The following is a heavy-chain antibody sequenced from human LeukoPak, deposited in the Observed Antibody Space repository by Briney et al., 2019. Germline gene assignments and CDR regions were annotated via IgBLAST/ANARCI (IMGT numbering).Heavy chain of an antibody. V-gene: IGHV3-30*18. Sequence: PGRSQRLSCAASGFTFSSYGMHWVRQAPGKGLEWVAVISYDGSNKYYADSVKGRFTISRDNSKNTLYLQMNSLRAEDTAVYYCAKDLGGSYPFAFDYWGQGTLVTVSS. J-gene: IGHJ4*02. D-gene: IGHD3-16*01. CDR3: AKDLGGSYPFAFDY. CDR1: GFTFSSYG. CDR2: ISYDGSNK.